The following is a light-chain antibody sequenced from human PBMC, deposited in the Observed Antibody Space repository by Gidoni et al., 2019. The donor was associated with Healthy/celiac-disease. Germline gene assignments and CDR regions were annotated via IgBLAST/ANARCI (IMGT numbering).Light chain of an antibody. J-gene: IGKJ1*01. Sequence: LLIYKASSLESGVPSRFSGSGSGTEFTLTISSLQPDDFATYYCQHHLGTFGQGTKVEIK. CDR2: KAS. CDR3: QHHLGT. V-gene: IGKV1-5*03.